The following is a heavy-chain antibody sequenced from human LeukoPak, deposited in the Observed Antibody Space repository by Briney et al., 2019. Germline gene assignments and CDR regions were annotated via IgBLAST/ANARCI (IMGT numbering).Heavy chain of an antibody. V-gene: IGHV4-61*02. CDR1: GGSISSGSYY. Sequence: SETLSLACTVSGGSISSGSYYWSWIRQPAGKGLEWIGRIYTSGSTNYNPSLKSRVTISVDTSKNQFSLKLSSVTAADTAVYYCARITISNFDSWGQGTLVTVSS. D-gene: IGHD3-3*01. CDR2: IYTSGST. J-gene: IGHJ4*02. CDR3: ARITISNFDS.